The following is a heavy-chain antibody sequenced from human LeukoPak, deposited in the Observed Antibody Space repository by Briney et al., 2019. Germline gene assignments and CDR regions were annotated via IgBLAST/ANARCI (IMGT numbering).Heavy chain of an antibody. CDR1: GFTFSSYD. V-gene: IGHV3-23*01. D-gene: IGHD2-15*01. CDR2: ISGSGGST. Sequence: GGSLRLSCAASGFTFSSYDMSWVRQAPGKGVEGVSAISGSGGSTYYADSVKGRFTISRDNSKNTLYLQMNSLRAGDTAVYYCAKTPPNCSGGSCYEVYWGQGTLVTVSS. J-gene: IGHJ4*02. CDR3: AKTPPNCSGGSCYEVY.